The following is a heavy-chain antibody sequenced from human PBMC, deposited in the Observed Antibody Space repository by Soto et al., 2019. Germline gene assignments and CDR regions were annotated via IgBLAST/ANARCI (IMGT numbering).Heavy chain of an antibody. V-gene: IGHV3-7*03. CDR2: IKQEGREK. Sequence: PGGSRWLYYAAGGLSISRGSPSWVRQAPGKGLEWVASIKQEGREKWYGDSAKGRFTISRDNAENSLYLQMNSLSAEDTAIYYCARDRLRGYDSSGFYSWGQGTMVTVSS. CDR1: GLSISRGS. D-gene: IGHD3-22*01. CDR3: ARDRLRGYDSSGFYS. J-gene: IGHJ4*02.